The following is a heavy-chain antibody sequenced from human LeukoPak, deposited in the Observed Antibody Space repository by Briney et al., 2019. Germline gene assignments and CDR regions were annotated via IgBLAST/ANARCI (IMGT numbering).Heavy chain of an antibody. V-gene: IGHV3-30-3*01. Sequence: GRSLRLSCAASGFTFSSYAMHWVRQAPGKGLEWVAVISYDGSNKYYADSVKGRFTISRDNSKNTLYLQVNSLRAEDTAVYYCARDFNARYYDSDDYWGQGTLVTVSS. D-gene: IGHD3-16*01. CDR3: ARDFNARYYDSDDY. CDR2: ISYDGSNK. J-gene: IGHJ4*02. CDR1: GFTFSSYA.